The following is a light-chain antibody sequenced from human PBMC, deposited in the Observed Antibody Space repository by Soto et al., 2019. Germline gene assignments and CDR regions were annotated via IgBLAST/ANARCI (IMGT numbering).Light chain of an antibody. CDR1: QSVSSY. J-gene: IGKJ1*01. CDR2: DAS. Sequence: EIVLTQSPATLSLSPGERATLSCRASQSVSSYLAWYQQKPGQAPRLLIYDASNRATGIPARFSGSGSGTDFTLTIRSLEPEDFAVYYCQQRSNWPKTCGQGTKVEI. V-gene: IGKV3-11*01. CDR3: QQRSNWPKT.